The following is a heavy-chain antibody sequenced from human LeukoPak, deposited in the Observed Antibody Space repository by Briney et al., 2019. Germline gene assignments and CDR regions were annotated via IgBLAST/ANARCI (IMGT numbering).Heavy chain of an antibody. D-gene: IGHD4-11*01. CDR3: ARGARLQPMGEF. CDR2: ISGDGRDT. J-gene: IGHJ4*02. Sequence: GGSLRLSCAASGFTFSSFGMSWVRQAPGRGLQWVSSISGDGRDTFYADSVKGRFTVSRDNSKTTMFLQMNSLRVEDTALYYCARGARLQPMGEFWGQGTLVTVSS. V-gene: IGHV3-23*01. CDR1: GFTFSSFG.